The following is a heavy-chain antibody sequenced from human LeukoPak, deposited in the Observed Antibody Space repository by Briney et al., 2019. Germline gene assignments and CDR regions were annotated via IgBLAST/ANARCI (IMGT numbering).Heavy chain of an antibody. CDR1: GFTFSSYS. Sequence: GGSLRLSCAASGFTFSSYSMNWVRQAPGKGLEWVSSINSRSSYVYHADSVKGRFTISRDNAKNSLYLQMNSLRAEDTAVYYCARGPTMKMDVWGKGTTVTVSS. J-gene: IGHJ6*04. V-gene: IGHV3-21*01. CDR2: INSRSSYV. D-gene: IGHD3-22*01. CDR3: ARGPTMKMDV.